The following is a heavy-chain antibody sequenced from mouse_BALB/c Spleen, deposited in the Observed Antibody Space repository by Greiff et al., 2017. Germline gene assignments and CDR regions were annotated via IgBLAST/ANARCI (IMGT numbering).Heavy chain of an antibody. CDR3: AREYYGRDGYFDV. CDR2: IDPANGNT. Sequence: VQLQQSGAELVKPGASVKLSCTASGFNIKDTYMHWVKQRPEQGLEWIGRIDPANGNTKYDPKFQGKATITADTSSNTAYLQLSSLTSEDTAVYYCAREYYGRDGYFDVWGAGTTVTVSS. CDR1: GFNIKDTY. J-gene: IGHJ1*01. V-gene: IGHV14-3*02. D-gene: IGHD1-2*01.